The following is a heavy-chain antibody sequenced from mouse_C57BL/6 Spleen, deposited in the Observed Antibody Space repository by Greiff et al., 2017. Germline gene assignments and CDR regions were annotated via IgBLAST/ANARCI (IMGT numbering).Heavy chain of an antibody. CDR3: ARSRLRPYYAMDY. Sequence: QVQLQQPGAELVRLGSSVKLSCKASGYTFTSYWMHWVKQRPIQGLEWIGNIDPSDSETHYNQKFKDKATLTVDKSSSTAYMQLSSLTSEDSAVYYCARSRLRPYYAMDYWGQGTSVTVSS. CDR1: GYTFTSYW. V-gene: IGHV1-52*01. CDR2: IDPSDSET. J-gene: IGHJ4*01. D-gene: IGHD2-4*01.